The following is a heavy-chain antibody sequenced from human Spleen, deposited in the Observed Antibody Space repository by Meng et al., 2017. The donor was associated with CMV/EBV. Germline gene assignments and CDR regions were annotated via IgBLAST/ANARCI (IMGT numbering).Heavy chain of an antibody. V-gene: IGHV4-31*02. CDR3: ARSVPRYYQPFPY. CDR2: IAYSRGT. J-gene: IGHJ4*02. D-gene: IGHD3-22*01. CDR1: GGSSSGRGND. Sequence: VCGGSSSGRGNDGSGSNQHTGRGLGRISNIAYSRGTNYNTSVKSRVTISLETSKNLFSLGLSSVTAAGTAVYYCARSVPRYYQPFPYWGQGTLVTVSS.